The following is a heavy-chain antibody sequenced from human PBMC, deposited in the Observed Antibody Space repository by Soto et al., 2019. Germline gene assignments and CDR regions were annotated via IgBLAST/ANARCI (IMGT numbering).Heavy chain of an antibody. D-gene: IGHD3-10*01. Sequence: GGSLRLSCAASGFTFSSYGMHWVRQAPGKGLEWVAVISYDGSNKYYADSVKGRFTISRDNSKNTLYLQMNSLRAEDTAVYYCAKDQGRRSPHYYYYYRMDVWGQGTTVTVS. V-gene: IGHV3-30*18. CDR3: AKDQGRRSPHYYYYYRMDV. CDR1: GFTFSSYG. J-gene: IGHJ6*02. CDR2: ISYDGSNK.